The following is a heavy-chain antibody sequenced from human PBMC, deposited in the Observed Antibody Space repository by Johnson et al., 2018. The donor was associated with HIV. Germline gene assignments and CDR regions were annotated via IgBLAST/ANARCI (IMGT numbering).Heavy chain of an antibody. D-gene: IGHD2-21*02. CDR3: TTDIATHVVVVTAISDAFDF. CDR1: GFTFSNAW. CDR2: IKSKTDGGTT. Sequence: VQLVESGGGLVKPGGSLRLSCAASGFTFSNAWMSWVRQAPGKGLEWVGRIKSKTDGGTTDYAEPVKARFTISSEDSKNTLYLQMNSLKTEDTAMYYCTTDIATHVVVVTAISDAFDFWGQGTMVTVSS. J-gene: IGHJ3*01. V-gene: IGHV3-15*01.